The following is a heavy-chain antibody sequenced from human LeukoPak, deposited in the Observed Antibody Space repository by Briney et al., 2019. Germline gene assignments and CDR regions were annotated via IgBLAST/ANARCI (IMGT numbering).Heavy chain of an antibody. CDR2: INPNSGGT. J-gene: IGHJ4*02. Sequence: ASVKVSCKSSGYTFTGYYMHWVRQAPGQGLEWMGWINPNSGGTNYAQKFQGKVTMTRDTSISTAYMELSRLRSDDTAVYYCARDRRMGSGWTPSNFDYWGQGTLVTVSS. D-gene: IGHD6-19*01. CDR1: GYTFTGYY. V-gene: IGHV1-2*02. CDR3: ARDRRMGSGWTPSNFDY.